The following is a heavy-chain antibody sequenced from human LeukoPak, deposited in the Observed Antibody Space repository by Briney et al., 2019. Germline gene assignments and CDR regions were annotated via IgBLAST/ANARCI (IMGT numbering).Heavy chain of an antibody. CDR3: ARLHSSGYVDY. V-gene: IGHV1-2*02. CDR2: INPNSGGT. Sequence: ASVKVSCKASGYTFTGYYMHWVRQAPGQGLEWMGWINPNSGGTNYAQKFQGRVTMTRDMSTSTVYMELSSLRSEDTAVYYCARLHSSGYVDYWGQGTLVTVSS. CDR1: GYTFTGYY. J-gene: IGHJ4*02. D-gene: IGHD3-22*01.